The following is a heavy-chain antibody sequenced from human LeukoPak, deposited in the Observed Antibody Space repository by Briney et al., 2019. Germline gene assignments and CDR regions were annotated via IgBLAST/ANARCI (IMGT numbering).Heavy chain of an antibody. J-gene: IGHJ4*02. CDR2: IWYDGSNK. CDR3: ARGWEYFDY. CDR1: GFTFSSYG. V-gene: IGHV3-33*01. D-gene: IGHD1-26*01. Sequence: GRSLRLSCAASGFTFSSYGMHWVRQAPGKGLEWVAVIWYDGSNKYYADSVKGRFTISRGNSKSTLYLQMNSLRAEDTAVYYCARGWEYFDYWGQGTLVTVSS.